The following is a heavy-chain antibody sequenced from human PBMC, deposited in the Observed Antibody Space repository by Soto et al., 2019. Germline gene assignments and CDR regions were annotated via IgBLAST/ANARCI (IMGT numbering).Heavy chain of an antibody. D-gene: IGHD2-21*02. CDR2: VNPSGGHT. Sequence: QVQLMQSGAEVKRPGASVKVSCKACGDTFTDYYIHWVRQAPGQGLEWMGTVNPSGGHTTYAQHFLGRMTMTRDTSTSTLYMELTSLRSEDTAVYYCASGGHVVVVTAALDYWGQGTLVTVSS. CDR1: GDTFTDYY. V-gene: IGHV1-46*01. J-gene: IGHJ4*02. CDR3: ASGGHVVVVTAALDY.